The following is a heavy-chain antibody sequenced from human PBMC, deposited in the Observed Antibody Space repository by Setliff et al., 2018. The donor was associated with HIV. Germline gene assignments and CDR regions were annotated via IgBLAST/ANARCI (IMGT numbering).Heavy chain of an antibody. CDR2: IFYSGSS. CDR1: GGSISSSSYY. CDR3: ARDGSYYDSSAYLGGRYYYYGMDV. Sequence: SETLSLTCNVSGGSISSSSYYWGWIRQPPGKGLEWIANIFYSGSSYYNPSLKSRVTISVDTSKNQFSLKLSSVAAADTAVYYCARDGSYYDSSAYLGGRYYYYGMDVWCQGTTVTSP. D-gene: IGHD3-22*01. J-gene: IGHJ6*02. V-gene: IGHV4-39*07.